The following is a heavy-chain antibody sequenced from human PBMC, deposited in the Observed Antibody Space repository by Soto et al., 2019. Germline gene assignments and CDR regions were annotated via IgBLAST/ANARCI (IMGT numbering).Heavy chain of an antibody. CDR3: AREYCSGGSCYLPDY. CDR2: ISTYNGNR. CDR1: GYTFTEYG. V-gene: IGHV1-18*01. Sequence: QVQLVQSGAEVKKPGASVKVSCKASGYTFTEYGISWVRQAPGQGLEWMGWISTYNGNRNYAQKLQGRVTMTTDTSTTTAYMELRSLTSDDTAVYYCAREYCSGGSCYLPDYWGQGTLVTVSS. D-gene: IGHD2-15*01. J-gene: IGHJ4*02.